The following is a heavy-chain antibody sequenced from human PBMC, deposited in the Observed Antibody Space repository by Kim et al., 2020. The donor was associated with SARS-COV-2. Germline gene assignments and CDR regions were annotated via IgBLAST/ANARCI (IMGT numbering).Heavy chain of an antibody. CDR3: ARERGNEDYYYMDV. J-gene: IGHJ6*03. Sequence: PSFQGQVTISADMSISTAYLQWSSLKASDTAMYYCARERGNEDYYYMDVWGKGTTVTVSS. D-gene: IGHD1-1*01. V-gene: IGHV5-51*01.